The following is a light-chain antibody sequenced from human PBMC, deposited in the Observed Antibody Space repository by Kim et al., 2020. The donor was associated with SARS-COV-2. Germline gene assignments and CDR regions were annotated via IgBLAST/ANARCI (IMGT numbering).Light chain of an antibody. J-gene: IGKJ1*01. CDR2: GAS. CDR3: QQSYSTPWT. CDR1: QSMSTY. Sequence: ASVGDRVTITCRASQSMSTYLNWYQHKQGMAPRLLIYGASSLQSGVPSRFSGSGSGTDFTLTITSLQPEDFASYYCQQSYSTPWTFGQGTKVDIK. V-gene: IGKV1-39*01.